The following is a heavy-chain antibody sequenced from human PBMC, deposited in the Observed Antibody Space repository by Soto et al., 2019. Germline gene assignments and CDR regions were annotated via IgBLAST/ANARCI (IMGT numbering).Heavy chain of an antibody. D-gene: IGHD4-17*01. CDR3: ASESYGGEFDY. Sequence: GASVKVSCKASGGTFSSYTISWVRQAPGQGLEWMGRIIPILGIANYAQKFQGRVTITRDTSASTAYMELSSLRSEDTAVYYCASESYGGEFDYWGQGTLVNVSS. V-gene: IGHV1-69*02. CDR1: GGTFSSYT. CDR2: IIPILGIA. J-gene: IGHJ4*02.